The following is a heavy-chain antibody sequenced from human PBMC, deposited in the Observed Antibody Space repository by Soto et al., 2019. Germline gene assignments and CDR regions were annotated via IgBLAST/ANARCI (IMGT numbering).Heavy chain of an antibody. J-gene: IGHJ4*02. V-gene: IGHV1-69*01. Sequence: QVQLVQSGAEVKKPGSSVKVSCKASGGTFSSYRINWVRQAPGQGLEWVGGIVPIYRTADYAQKFRGRVTITADESARTASMELRSLKSQDTAVYYCARYSGAKLSSSWGQGTLVTVSS. CDR3: ARYSGAKLSSS. D-gene: IGHD6-13*01. CDR1: GGTFSSYR. CDR2: IVPIYRTA.